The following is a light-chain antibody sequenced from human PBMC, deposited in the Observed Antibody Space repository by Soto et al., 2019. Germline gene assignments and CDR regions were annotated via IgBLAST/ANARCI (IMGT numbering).Light chain of an antibody. J-gene: IGKJ3*01. CDR1: QSVSSY. CDR2: DAS. V-gene: IGKV3-11*01. CDR3: QQRSKWPPFT. Sequence: MVLPQSPATLPLSPGERATLSCRASQSVSSYLAWYQQKPGQAPRLIIYDASNRAAGIPARFSGSGSGTDLRRIIRSLEPEDFVVYYCQQRSKWPPFTLGPGTKVDI.